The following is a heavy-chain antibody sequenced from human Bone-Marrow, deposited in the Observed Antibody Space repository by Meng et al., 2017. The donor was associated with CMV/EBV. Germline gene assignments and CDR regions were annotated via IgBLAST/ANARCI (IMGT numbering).Heavy chain of an antibody. CDR2: ISAYNGNT. CDR3: ARDFGYCSSTSCYPRNWFDP. D-gene: IGHD2-2*01. Sequence: ASVKVSCKASGYTFTSYGISWVRQAPGQGLEWMGWISAYNGNTNYAQKLQGRVTMTTDTSTSTAYMELSSLRSEDTAVYYCARDFGYCSSTSCYPRNWFDPWGQGTLVTGSS. V-gene: IGHV1-18*01. CDR1: GYTFTSYG. J-gene: IGHJ5*02.